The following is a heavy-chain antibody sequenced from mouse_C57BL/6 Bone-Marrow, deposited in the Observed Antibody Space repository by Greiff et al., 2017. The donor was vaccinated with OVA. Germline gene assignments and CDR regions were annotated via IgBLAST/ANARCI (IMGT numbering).Heavy chain of an antibody. CDR2: INPYNGGT. Sequence: VQLKQSGPVLVKPGASVKMSCKASGYPFTDYYMNWVKQSHGQSLEWIGVINPYNGGTSYNQKFKGKATLTVAKSSSTAYMELNSLTSEDAAVYYCASCHYAMDYWGQGTSVTVAS. CDR1: GYPFTDYY. CDR3: ASCHYAMDY. V-gene: IGHV1-19*01. J-gene: IGHJ4*01.